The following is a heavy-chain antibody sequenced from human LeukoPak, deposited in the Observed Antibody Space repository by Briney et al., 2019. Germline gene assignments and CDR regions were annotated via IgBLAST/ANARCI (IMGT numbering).Heavy chain of an antibody. V-gene: IGHV3-23*01. CDR3: AKVTLASGNFDS. J-gene: IGHJ4*02. D-gene: IGHD6-6*01. CDR1: GFTFSSYA. CDR2: ISGGGGTT. Sequence: GGSLRLSCAASGFTFSSYAMTWVRQAPGKGLEWVSTISGGGGTTYYADSVKGHFAISRDSSKNTLYLQMNSLRAEDTAVYYCAKVTLASGNFDSWGQGTLVTVSS.